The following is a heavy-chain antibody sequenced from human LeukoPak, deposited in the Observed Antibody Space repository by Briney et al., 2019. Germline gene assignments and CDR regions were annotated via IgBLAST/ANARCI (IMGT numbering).Heavy chain of an antibody. CDR3: AKMAAADDY. V-gene: IGHV3-23*01. J-gene: IGHJ4*02. CDR1: GFTFSSYG. D-gene: IGHD6-13*01. Sequence: GGSLRLSCAASGFTFSSYGMSWVRQAPGKGLEWVSSISGSGATIYYTDSVKGRFTISRDNSKNTLYLQVNSLRAEDTAVYYCAKMAAADDYWGQGTLVTVSS. CDR2: ISGSGATI.